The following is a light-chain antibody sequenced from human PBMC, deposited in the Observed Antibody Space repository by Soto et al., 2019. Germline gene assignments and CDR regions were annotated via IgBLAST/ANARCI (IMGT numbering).Light chain of an antibody. J-gene: IGKJ1*01. V-gene: IGKV3-15*01. CDR1: QSVSSN. CDR2: GPP. Sequence: EIVMTKSPATLSVSPGEIATLSCRASQSVSSNLAWYQQKPCQAPRLLIYGPPTRATGIPARFSGSGSGTEFSLTLSSLQSEEFAVYCCEQYNYWPRTGGQVTDVELK. CDR3: EQYNYWPRT.